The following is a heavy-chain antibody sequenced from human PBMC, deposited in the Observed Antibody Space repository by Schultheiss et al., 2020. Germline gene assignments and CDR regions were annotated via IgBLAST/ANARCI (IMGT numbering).Heavy chain of an antibody. J-gene: IGHJ4*02. D-gene: IGHD5-18*01. CDR1: GFTFDGHT. V-gene: IGHV3-9*01. Sequence: GGSLRLSCAASGFTFDGHTIHWLRQVPGKGLEWVSSISWNSGIMAYADSVKGRFTFSRDNAKNSLYLQMNTLRAEDTAVYYCARGTSYGLDYWGQGTLVTVSS. CDR2: ISWNSGIM. CDR3: ARGTSYGLDY.